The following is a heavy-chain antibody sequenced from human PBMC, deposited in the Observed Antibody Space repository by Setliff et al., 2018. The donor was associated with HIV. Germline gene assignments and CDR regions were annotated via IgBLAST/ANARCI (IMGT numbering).Heavy chain of an antibody. Sequence: ETLSLTCAVYGGSFSGYYWSWIRQPPGKGLEWIGEINHSGSTNYNPSLKSRVTMSVDTSKNQFSLKLSSVTAADTAVYYCASTTRITMIVVVPHPLDVWGKGTTVTVSS. V-gene: IGHV4-34*01. CDR1: GGSFSGYY. D-gene: IGHD3-22*01. CDR3: ASTTRITMIVVVPHPLDV. CDR2: INHSGST. J-gene: IGHJ6*04.